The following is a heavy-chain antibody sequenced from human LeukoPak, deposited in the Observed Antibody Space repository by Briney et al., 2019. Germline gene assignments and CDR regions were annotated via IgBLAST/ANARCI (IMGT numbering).Heavy chain of an antibody. CDR1: GGSISSYY. CDR3: ARGVLVYDLNWYFDL. D-gene: IGHD3-3*01. V-gene: IGHV4-59*01. CDR2: IYYSGST. Sequence: SENLSLTCTVSGGSISSYYWSWIRQPPGKGLEWIGYIYYSGSTNYNPSLKSRVTISVDTSKNQFSLKLSSVTAADTAVYYCARGVLVYDLNWYFDLWGRGTLVTVSS. J-gene: IGHJ2*01.